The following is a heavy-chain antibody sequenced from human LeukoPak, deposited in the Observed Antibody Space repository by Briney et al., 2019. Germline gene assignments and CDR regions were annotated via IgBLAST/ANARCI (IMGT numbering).Heavy chain of an antibody. D-gene: IGHD3-3*01. J-gene: IGHJ3*02. CDR1: GFTFSSYD. Sequence: GGSLRLSCAASGFTFSSYDMHWVRQATGKGLEWVSAIGTAGDTYYPGSVKGRFTISRESAKNSLYLQMNSLRAGDTAVYYCARGNQYYDFWSGYYTGTDAFDIWGQGTMVTVSS. CDR2: IGTAGDT. CDR3: ARGNQYYDFWSGYYTGTDAFDI. V-gene: IGHV3-13*01.